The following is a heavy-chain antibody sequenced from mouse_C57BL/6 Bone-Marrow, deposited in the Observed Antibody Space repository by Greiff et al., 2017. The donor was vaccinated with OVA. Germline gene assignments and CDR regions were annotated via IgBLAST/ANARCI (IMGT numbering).Heavy chain of an antibody. CDR3: ARALLLRFLYYAMDY. D-gene: IGHD1-1*01. Sequence: VQLKESGGGLVKPGGSLKLSCAASGFTFSSYAMSWVRQTPEKRLEWVATISDGGSYTYYPDNVKGRFTISRDNAKNNLYLQMGHLKSEDTAMYYCARALLLRFLYYAMDYWGQGTSVTVSS. V-gene: IGHV5-4*01. J-gene: IGHJ4*01. CDR2: ISDGGSYT. CDR1: GFTFSSYA.